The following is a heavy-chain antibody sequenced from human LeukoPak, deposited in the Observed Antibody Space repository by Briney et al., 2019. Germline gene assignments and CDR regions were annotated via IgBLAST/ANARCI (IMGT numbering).Heavy chain of an antibody. CDR2: INHSGST. CDR1: GGSFSGYY. Sequence: SETLSLTCAVYGGSFSGYYWNWIRQPPGKGLEWIGEINHSGSTNYNPSLKSRVTISVDTSKNQFSPKLSSVTAADTAVYYCARDEAGTNYWGQGTLVTVSS. J-gene: IGHJ4*02. V-gene: IGHV4-34*01. CDR3: ARDEAGTNY. D-gene: IGHD1-1*01.